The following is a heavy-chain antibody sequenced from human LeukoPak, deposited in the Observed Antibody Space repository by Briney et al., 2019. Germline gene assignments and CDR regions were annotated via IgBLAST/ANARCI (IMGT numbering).Heavy chain of an antibody. D-gene: IGHD5-18*01. V-gene: IGHV4-61*02. CDR2: IYTSGST. Sequence: SQTLSLTCAVSGGSIGSVNNYWIWIRQPAGKGLEWIGRIYTSGSTNYNPSLKSRVTISIDTSKNQFSLKLTSVTAADTAVYYCARAWRFTYGRFDYWGRGTLSPSPQ. CDR1: GGSIGSVNNY. CDR3: ARAWRFTYGRFDY. J-gene: IGHJ4*02.